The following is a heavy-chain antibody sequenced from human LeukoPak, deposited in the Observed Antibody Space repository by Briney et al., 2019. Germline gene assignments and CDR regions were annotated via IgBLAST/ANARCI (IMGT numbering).Heavy chain of an antibody. CDR2: ISSSSSTI. J-gene: IGHJ4*02. V-gene: IGHV3-48*04. CDR1: GFNFSSYS. CDR3: ARDCGGDCYSSVGFDY. D-gene: IGHD2-21*02. Sequence: GGSLRLSCAASGFNFSSYSMNWVRQAPGKGLEWVSYISSSSSTIYYADSVKGRFTISRDNAKNSLYLQMNSLRAEDTAVYYCARDCGGDCYSSVGFDYWGQGTLVTVSS.